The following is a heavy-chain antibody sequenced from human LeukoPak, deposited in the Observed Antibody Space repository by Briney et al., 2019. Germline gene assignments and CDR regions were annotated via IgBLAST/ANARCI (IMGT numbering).Heavy chain of an antibody. CDR1: GFSFTTYW. CDR2: INQDGTEK. D-gene: IGHD3-10*01. J-gene: IGHJ4*02. CDR3: AKLAKYFYGSETYYFFEH. Sequence: GGSLRLSCAASGFSFTTYWMSWVHQAPGKGLEWVANINQDGTEKYYVDSVKGRFTISRDNAKNSPYLQMNSLRVEDTAVYYCAKLAKYFYGSETYYFFEHWGQGTPVTASS. V-gene: IGHV3-7*01.